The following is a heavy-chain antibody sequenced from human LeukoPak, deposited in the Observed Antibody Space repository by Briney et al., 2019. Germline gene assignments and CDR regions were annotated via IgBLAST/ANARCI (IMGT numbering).Heavy chain of an antibody. CDR1: GGSISSYY. D-gene: IGHD4-11*01. CDR2: IYTSGST. V-gene: IGHV4-4*07. Sequence: SETLSLTCTVSGGSISSYYWSWIRQPAGKGLEWIGRIYTSGSTNYNPSLKSRVTMSVDTSKNQFSLKLSSVTAADTAVYYCARDNTVMSYYYYMDVWGKGTTVTVSS. CDR3: ARDNTVMSYYYYMDV. J-gene: IGHJ6*03.